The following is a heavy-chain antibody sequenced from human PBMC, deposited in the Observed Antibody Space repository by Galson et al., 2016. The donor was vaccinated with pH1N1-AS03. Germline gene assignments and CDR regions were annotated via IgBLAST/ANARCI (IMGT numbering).Heavy chain of an antibody. V-gene: IGHV3-33*01. CDR2: IWYDGSKE. CDR3: ARPAHDFGRPDHMDV. J-gene: IGHJ6*02. CDR1: GFTFRSFG. Sequence: SLRLSCAASGFTFRSFGMHWVRQAPGKGLEWVAVIWYDGSKEEYADSVKGRFTISRDNSKNTLFLQMKSLGVEDTAVYYCARPAHDFGRPDHMDVWGQGTTVTVSS. D-gene: IGHD3/OR15-3a*01.